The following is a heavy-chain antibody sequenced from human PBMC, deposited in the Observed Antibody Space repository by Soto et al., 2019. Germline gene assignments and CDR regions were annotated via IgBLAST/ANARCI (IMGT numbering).Heavy chain of an antibody. Sequence: SVKGSCKASGGAFSSYAISLVRQAPGQGLEWMGGIIPIFGTANYAQKFQGRVTITADKSTSTAYMELSSLRSEDTAVYYCARAELQLWDHGSYYYGMDVWGQGTPVTVSS. D-gene: IGHD5-18*01. J-gene: IGHJ6*01. V-gene: IGHV1-69*06. CDR2: IIPIFGTA. CDR1: GGAFSSYA. CDR3: ARAELQLWDHGSYYYGMDV.